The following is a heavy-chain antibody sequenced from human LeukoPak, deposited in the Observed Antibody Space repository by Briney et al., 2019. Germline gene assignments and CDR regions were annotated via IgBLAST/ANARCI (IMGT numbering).Heavy chain of an antibody. CDR3: ARGVYNWNDPGYYYYMDV. Sequence: GASVKVSCKASGYTFTSYDINLVRQATGQGLEWMGWMNPNSGNTGYAQKFQGRVTMTRNTSISTAYMELSSLRSEDTAVYYCARGVYNWNDPGYYYYMDVWGKGTTVTVSS. CDR2: MNPNSGNT. J-gene: IGHJ6*03. V-gene: IGHV1-8*01. D-gene: IGHD1-20*01. CDR1: GYTFTSYD.